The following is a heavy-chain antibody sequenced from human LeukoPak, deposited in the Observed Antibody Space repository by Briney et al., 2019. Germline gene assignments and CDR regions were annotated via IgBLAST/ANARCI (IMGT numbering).Heavy chain of an antibody. V-gene: IGHV4-31*03. CDR3: ASSITMIVGSDAFDI. CDR1: GGSISSGGYY. D-gene: IGHD3-22*01. CDR2: IYYSGST. J-gene: IGHJ3*02. Sequence: SSETLSLTCTVSGGSISSGGYYWSWIRQHPGKGLEWIGYIYYSGSTYYNPSLKSRVTISVDTSKNQFSLKLSSVTAADTAVYYCASSITMIVGSDAFDIWGQGTMVTASS.